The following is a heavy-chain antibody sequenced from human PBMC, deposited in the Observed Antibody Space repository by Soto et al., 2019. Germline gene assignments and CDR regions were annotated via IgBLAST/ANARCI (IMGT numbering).Heavy chain of an antibody. D-gene: IGHD3-10*01. CDR2: ISSSSSYI. CDR1: GFTFSSYS. J-gene: IGHJ4*02. V-gene: IGHV3-21*01. Sequence: GGSLRLSCAASGFTFSSYSMNWVRQAPGKGLEWVSSISSSSSYIYYADSVKGRFTISRDNAKNSLYLQMNSLRAEDTAVYYCARDIIGVQVRGVIGPYSWGQGTLVTVSS. CDR3: ARDIIGVQVRGVIGPYS.